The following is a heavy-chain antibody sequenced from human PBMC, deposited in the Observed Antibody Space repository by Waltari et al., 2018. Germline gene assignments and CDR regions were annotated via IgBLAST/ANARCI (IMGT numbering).Heavy chain of an antibody. J-gene: IGHJ4*02. CDR2: VSSTGGA. Sequence: QVLLQESGPGLMQASQTLSLTCTVSGDSISSADYYWSWIRRPAGPEMQWIGRVSSTGGANYDPSLKRRATISVDSSKNQFSLSLTSVTAADTATYYCAREDLAVRKTGGFDYWGQGVLVSVSS. D-gene: IGHD6-19*01. V-gene: IGHV4-61*02. CDR1: GDSISSADYY. CDR3: AREDLAVRKTGGFDY.